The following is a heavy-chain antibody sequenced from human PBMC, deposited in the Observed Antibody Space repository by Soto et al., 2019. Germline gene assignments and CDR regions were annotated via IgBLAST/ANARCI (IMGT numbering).Heavy chain of an antibody. CDR2: ISTNGGST. Sequence: GGSLRLSCAASGFTFSSYAMSWVSQAPGKGLEYVSSISTNGGSTHYADSVKGRFTISRDNSKNTVYLQMSSLRAEDTAVYYCVKGEYYYDGSAYYPFDYWGQGTLVTVSS. V-gene: IGHV3-64D*06. D-gene: IGHD3-22*01. CDR3: VKGEYYYDGSAYYPFDY. J-gene: IGHJ4*02. CDR1: GFTFSSYA.